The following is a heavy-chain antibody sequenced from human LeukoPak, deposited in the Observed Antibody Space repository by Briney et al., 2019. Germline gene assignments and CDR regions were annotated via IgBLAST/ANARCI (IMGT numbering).Heavy chain of an antibody. D-gene: IGHD6-25*01. Sequence: GALRLSRCASGINLCSYAMGLVRQASGEGLEWVSAISGSGGSTYYADSAKGRFTISRDNSKNTLYLQMNNLRAEDTAVYYCAKQAASESPVNYWGQGTLVTVSS. CDR3: AKQAASESPVNY. J-gene: IGHJ4*02. CDR2: ISGSGGST. CDR1: GINLCSYA. V-gene: IGHV3-23*01.